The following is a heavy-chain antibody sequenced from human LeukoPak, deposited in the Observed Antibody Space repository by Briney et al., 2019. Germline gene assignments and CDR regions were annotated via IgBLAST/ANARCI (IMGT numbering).Heavy chain of an antibody. CDR2: IRSKAYGGTT. CDR3: ATSLGYCSGGSRPPSY. D-gene: IGHD2-15*01. V-gene: IGHV3-49*03. CDR1: GFTFGNYA. J-gene: IGHJ4*02. Sequence: PGGSLRLSCTASGFTFGNYAMSWFRQAPGKGLEWVGLIRSKAYGGTTEYAASVKGRFTISRDDSKSIAYLQMNSLKTEDTAVYYCATSLGYCSGGSRPPSYWGQGSLVTVSS.